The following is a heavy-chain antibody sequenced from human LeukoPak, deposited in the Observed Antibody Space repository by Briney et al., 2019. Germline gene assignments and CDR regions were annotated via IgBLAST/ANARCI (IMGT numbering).Heavy chain of an antibody. V-gene: IGHV3-23*01. J-gene: IGHJ6*04. Sequence: PGGSLRLSCAPSGFTFSSFAMGWVRQAPGKGLEWVSGLSGLGYRTHYADSVKGRFTISRDNSQNMLFLQMNSLRAEDTAVYYCAELGITMIGGVWGKGTTVTISS. CDR1: GFTFSSFA. CDR2: LSGLGYRT. CDR3: AELGITMIGGV. D-gene: IGHD3-10*02.